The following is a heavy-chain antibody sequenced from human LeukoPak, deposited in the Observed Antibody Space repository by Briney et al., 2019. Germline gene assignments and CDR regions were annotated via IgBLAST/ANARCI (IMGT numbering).Heavy chain of an antibody. CDR3: VTDTPGVLDFDY. CDR2: IGVSDTAI. J-gene: IGHJ4*02. V-gene: IGHV3-48*03. Sequence: PGGSLRLSCTASGFTFSAYEMNWVRQAPGKGLEWLSFIGVSDTAIHYADSVKGRFTISRDNAKNSLFLQMNSLRVDDTAVYYCVTDTPGVLDFDYWGQGTLVTVSS. CDR1: GFTFSAYE.